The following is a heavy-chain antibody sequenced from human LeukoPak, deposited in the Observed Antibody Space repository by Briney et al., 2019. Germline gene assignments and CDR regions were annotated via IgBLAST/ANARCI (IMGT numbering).Heavy chain of an antibody. CDR3: ASLHYYDSSGNFDY. CDR1: GYTFTGYY. V-gene: IGHV1-2*02. J-gene: IGHJ4*02. CDR2: INPNSGGT. Sequence: ASVKVSCKASGYTFTGYYMHWVRQAPGQGLEWMGWINPNSGGTNYAQKFQGRVTMTRDTSISTAYMELSRLRSDDRAVYYCASLHYYDSSGNFDYWGQGTLVTVSS. D-gene: IGHD3-22*01.